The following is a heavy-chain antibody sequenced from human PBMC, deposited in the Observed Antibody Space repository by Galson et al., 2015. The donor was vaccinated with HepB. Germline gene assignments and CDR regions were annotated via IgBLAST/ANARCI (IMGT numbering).Heavy chain of an antibody. J-gene: IGHJ6*02. Sequence: SLRLSCAASGFSFSSHGMHWVRQAPGKGLEWVALISYDGNNIFDADSVRGRFTISRDNSRNTLYLEMNSLRAEDTAVYYCAKEFGSGWSYYHGMDVWGQGTTFTVSS. CDR1: GFSFSSHG. CDR2: ISYDGNNI. CDR3: AKEFGSGWSYYHGMDV. D-gene: IGHD6-19*01. V-gene: IGHV3-30*18.